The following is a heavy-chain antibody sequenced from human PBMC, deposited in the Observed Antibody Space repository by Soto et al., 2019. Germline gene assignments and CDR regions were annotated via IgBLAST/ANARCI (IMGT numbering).Heavy chain of an antibody. J-gene: IGHJ6*02. CDR2: IYPGDSDT. CDR1: GYSFTSYW. V-gene: IGHV5-51*01. Sequence: PEESLKISCMGSGYSFTSYWIGWVRQMPGKGLEWMGIIYPGDSDTRYSPSFQGQVTISADKSISTAYLQWSSLKASDTAMYYCARATGTTNYYYYGMDVWGQGPTVTVSS. CDR3: ARATGTTNYYYYGMDV. D-gene: IGHD1-7*01.